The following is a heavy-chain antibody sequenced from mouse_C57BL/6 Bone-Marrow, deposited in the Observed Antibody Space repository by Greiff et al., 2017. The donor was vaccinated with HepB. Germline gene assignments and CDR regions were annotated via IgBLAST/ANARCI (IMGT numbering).Heavy chain of an antibody. J-gene: IGHJ2*01. D-gene: IGHD4-1*01. V-gene: IGHV1-72*01. CDR1: GYTFTSYW. CDR2: IDPNSGGT. CDR3: ARGNWDLFDY. Sequence: QVHVKQPGAELVKPGASVKLSCKASGYTFTSYWMHWVKQRPGRGLEWIGRIDPNSGGTKYNEKFKSKATLTVDKPSSTAYMQLSSLTSEDSAVYYCARGNWDLFDYWGQGTTLTVSS.